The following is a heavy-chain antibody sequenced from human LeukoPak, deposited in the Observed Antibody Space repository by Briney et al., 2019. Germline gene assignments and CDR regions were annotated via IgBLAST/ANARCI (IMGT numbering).Heavy chain of an antibody. CDR3: ARQWNWNYPFDY. Sequence: GESLKISWKGSGYSFTSYWIGWVRQMSGKGLEWMGIIHPGDSDTRYSPSFQGQVTISADKSISTAYLQWSSLKASDTAMYYCARQWNWNYPFDYWGQGTLVTVSS. V-gene: IGHV5-51*01. D-gene: IGHD1-7*01. CDR1: GYSFTSYW. J-gene: IGHJ4*02. CDR2: IHPGDSDT.